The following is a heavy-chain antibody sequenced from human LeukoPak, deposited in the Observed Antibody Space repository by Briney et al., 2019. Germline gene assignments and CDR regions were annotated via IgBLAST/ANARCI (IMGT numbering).Heavy chain of an antibody. Sequence: PGGSLRLSCAASVFTFSDYYMSWIRQAPGKGLEWVSYISSSSSYTNYGDSVKGRFTISRDNAKNSLYLQMNSLRAEDTAVYYCARGHYGMDVWGQGTTVTVSS. V-gene: IGHV3-11*05. J-gene: IGHJ6*02. CDR2: ISSSSSYT. CDR1: VFTFSDYY. CDR3: ARGHYGMDV.